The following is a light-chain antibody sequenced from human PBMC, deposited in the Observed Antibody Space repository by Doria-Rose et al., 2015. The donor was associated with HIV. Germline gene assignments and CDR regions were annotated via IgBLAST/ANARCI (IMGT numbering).Light chain of an antibody. Sequence: TQSPETLSVSPGESATLSCKASQSVSTDLAWYQHKPGQAPRLLIWGASTRATGIPARFSGSGSGTEFTLTISSLQSEDFAIYFCHQYNNWPTFGQGTRLDIK. J-gene: IGKJ5*01. V-gene: IGKV3-15*01. CDR3: HQYNNWPT. CDR2: GAS. CDR1: QSVSTD.